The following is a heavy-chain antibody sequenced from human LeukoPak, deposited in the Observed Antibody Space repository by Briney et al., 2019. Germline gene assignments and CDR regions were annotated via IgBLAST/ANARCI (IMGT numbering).Heavy chain of an antibody. J-gene: IGHJ4*02. V-gene: IGHV1-8*03. D-gene: IGHD2-2*01. CDR3: ARVKGGVPAAMVGMFDY. CDR2: MNPNSGNT. CDR1: GYTFTSYD. Sequence: ASVKVSCKASGYTFTSYDINWVRQATGQGLEWMGWMNPNSGNTGYAQKFQGRVTITRNTSISTAYMELSSLRSDDTAVYYCARVKGGVPAAMVGMFDYWGQGTLVTVSS.